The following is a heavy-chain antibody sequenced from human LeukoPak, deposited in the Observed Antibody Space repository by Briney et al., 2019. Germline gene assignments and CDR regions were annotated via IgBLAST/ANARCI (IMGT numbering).Heavy chain of an antibody. CDR3: AKDAQVRGVINGFDY. CDR2: ISYDGRNK. CDR1: GFTFGDSG. V-gene: IGHV3-30*18. D-gene: IGHD3-10*01. Sequence: GGSLRLSCAASGFTFGDSGIHWVRQAPGKGLEWVAVISYDGRNKHYADSVKGRFTISRDNSKNTLYLQMNSLTAEDTAMYYCAKDAQVRGVINGFDYWGQGTLVTVSS. J-gene: IGHJ4*02.